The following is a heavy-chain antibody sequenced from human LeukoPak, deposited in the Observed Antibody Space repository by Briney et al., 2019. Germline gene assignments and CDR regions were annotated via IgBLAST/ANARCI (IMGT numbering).Heavy chain of an antibody. CDR3: ATGGSAIFGPQEYYGMDV. D-gene: IGHD3-3*01. J-gene: IGHJ6*02. V-gene: IGHV1-3*01. CDR2: INAGNGNR. Sequence: ASVKVSCKASGYTFTYYAIHWVRQAPEQRLEWMGWINAGNGNRKYSQKFQGRVTITRDTSASTAYMELSSLTSEDTAVYYCATGGSAIFGPQEYYGMDVWGQGTTVTVSS. CDR1: GYTFTYYA.